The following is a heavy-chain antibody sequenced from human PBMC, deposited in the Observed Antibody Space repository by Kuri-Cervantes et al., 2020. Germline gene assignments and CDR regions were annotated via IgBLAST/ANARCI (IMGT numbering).Heavy chain of an antibody. CDR1: GYTFTNYF. J-gene: IGHJ3*02. V-gene: IGHV1-46*01. D-gene: IGHD3-22*01. CDR3: ARDLTPTYYYDSSGYGAAFDI. CDR2: INPNDGYT. Sequence: ASVKVSCKASGYTFTNYFMHWVRQAPGQGLEWMGIINPNDGYTTYAQKFQGRVTMTRDTSTSTVYMELSSPRSEDTAVYYCARDLTPTYYYDSSGYGAAFDIWGQGTMVTVSS.